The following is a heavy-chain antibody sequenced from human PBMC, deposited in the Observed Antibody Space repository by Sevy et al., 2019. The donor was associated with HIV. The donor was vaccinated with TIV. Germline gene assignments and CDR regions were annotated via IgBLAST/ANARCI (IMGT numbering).Heavy chain of an antibody. V-gene: IGHV3-21*01. CDR1: RFTFSSSS. CDR2: IGSTGDYI. J-gene: IGHJ6*01. Sequence: GGSLRLSCAASRFTFSSSSMNWVRQAPGKGLEWVSSIGSTGDYIYYADSVKGRFTISRDNAKNSLYLQMNSLRAEDTAVYYCARGIEQQLGYNLHGMDLWGQGTTVTVSS. D-gene: IGHD6-13*01. CDR3: ARGIEQQLGYNLHGMDL.